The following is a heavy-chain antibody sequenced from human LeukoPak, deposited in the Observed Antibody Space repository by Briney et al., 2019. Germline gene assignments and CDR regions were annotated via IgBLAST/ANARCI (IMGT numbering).Heavy chain of an antibody. D-gene: IGHD3-3*01. CDR2: ISAYNGNT. CDR3: ARERARRYYDFWSGYYGRDYYYMDV. J-gene: IGHJ6*03. V-gene: IGHV1-18*01. CDR1: GYTFTSYG. Sequence: GASVKVSCKASGYTFTSYGISWVRQAPGQGLEWMGWISAYNGNTNYAQKLQGRVTMTTDTSTSTAYMELRSLRSDDTAVYYCARERARRYYDFWSGYYGRDYYYMDVWGKGTTVTVSS.